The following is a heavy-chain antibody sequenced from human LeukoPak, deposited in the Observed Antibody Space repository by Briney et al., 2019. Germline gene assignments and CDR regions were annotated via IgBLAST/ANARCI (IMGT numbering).Heavy chain of an antibody. D-gene: IGHD5-18*01. V-gene: IGHV3-21*01. CDR3: ARGSGVQVWSSLDY. J-gene: IGHJ4*02. CDR1: GLLVSGNY. CDR2: ISSSGTYI. Sequence: GGSLRLSCEVSGLLVSGNYMSWLRQAPGKGLEWVSSISSSGTYIYYPDSLKGRFTISRDNAKNSLHLQMNSLRAEDTAVYYCARGSGVQVWSSLDYWGQGTLVTVSS.